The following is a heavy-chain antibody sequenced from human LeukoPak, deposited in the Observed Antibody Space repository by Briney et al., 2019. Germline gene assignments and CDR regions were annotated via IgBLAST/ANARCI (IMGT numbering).Heavy chain of an antibody. Sequence: ASVKVSCKASGYTFTSCGISWVRQAPGQGLEWMGWISAYNGNTNYAQKLQGRVTMTTDTSTSTAYMELRSLRSDDTAVYYCARDLRWLLGNWFDPWGQGTLVTVSS. V-gene: IGHV1-18*01. J-gene: IGHJ5*02. CDR1: GYTFTSCG. CDR2: ISAYNGNT. CDR3: ARDLRWLLGNWFDP. D-gene: IGHD3-22*01.